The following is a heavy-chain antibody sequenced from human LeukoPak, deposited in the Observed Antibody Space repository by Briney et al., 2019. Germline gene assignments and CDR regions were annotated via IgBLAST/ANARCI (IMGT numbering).Heavy chain of an antibody. J-gene: IGHJ4*02. CDR2: ITVNNGYT. V-gene: IGHV1-18*01. CDR1: GYTFTSHG. Sequence: GASVKVSCKAAGYTFTSHGFIWLRQAPGQGLEWMGWITVNNGYTKYAQELQGRVTMTIDTSTSTAYMELRSLRSDDTAVYYCAKVHCISTNCNHIWTYFDYWGQGTLVTVSS. CDR3: AKVHCISTNCNHIWTYFDY. D-gene: IGHD2-2*01.